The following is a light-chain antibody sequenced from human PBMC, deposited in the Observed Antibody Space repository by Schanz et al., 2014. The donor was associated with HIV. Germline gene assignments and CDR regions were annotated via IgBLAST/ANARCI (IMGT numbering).Light chain of an antibody. CDR2: SNN. J-gene: IGLJ3*02. Sequence: QSVLTQPPSASGTPGQRVTISCSGSSSNIGSNTVNWYQQLPGTAPKLLIYSNNQRPSGVPDRFSGSKSGNTASLTISGLQAEDEADYYCGSYSSGDSHWVFGGGTKLTVL. CDR3: GSYSSGDSHWV. V-gene: IGLV1-44*01. CDR1: SSNIGSNT.